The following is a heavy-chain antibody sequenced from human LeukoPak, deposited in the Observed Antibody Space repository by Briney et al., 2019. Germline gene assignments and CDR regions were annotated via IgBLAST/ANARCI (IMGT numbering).Heavy chain of an antibody. V-gene: IGHV3-74*01. Sequence: GGSLRLSRAASGFSFSNSWMHWVRQAPGKGLVWVSRINSDGTTTYYADSVKGRFTISGDNAKNTLFLQMNSLRPEDTALYYCASDPYLANFWTGYPHYWGQGTLVTVSS. CDR1: GFSFSNSW. CDR3: ASDPYLANFWTGYPHY. D-gene: IGHD3/OR15-3a*01. J-gene: IGHJ4*02. CDR2: INSDGTTT.